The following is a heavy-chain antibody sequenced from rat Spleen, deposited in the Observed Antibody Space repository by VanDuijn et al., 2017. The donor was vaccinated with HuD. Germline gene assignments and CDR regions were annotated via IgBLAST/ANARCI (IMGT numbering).Heavy chain of an antibody. J-gene: IGHJ3*01. CDR2: IIYDGSRT. Sequence: EVQLVESGGGLVQPGRSLKLSCAASGFIFSDYNMAWVRQAPKKGLEWVATIIYDGSRTYYRDSVKGRFTISRDNAKSTLYLQMDSLRSEDTATYYCTRLDGGPNWFAYWGQGTLVTVSS. V-gene: IGHV5S10*01. D-gene: IGHD1-11*01. CDR1: GFIFSDYN. CDR3: TRLDGGPNWFAY.